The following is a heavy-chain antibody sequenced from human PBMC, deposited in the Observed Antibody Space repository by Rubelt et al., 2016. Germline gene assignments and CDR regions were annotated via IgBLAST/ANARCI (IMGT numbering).Heavy chain of an antibody. CDR3: ARGMGWLQLKDY. CDR1: GYTFTSYD. Sequence: QVQLVQSGAEVKKPGASVKVSCKASGYTFTSYDINWVRQATGQGLEWMGWMNPNSGNTGYSQNVEGRGTMTRNTSISTAYMGLSSLGSEETAVYYWARGMGWLQLKDYWGQGTLVTVSS. CDR2: MNPNSGNT. V-gene: IGHV1-8*01. D-gene: IGHD5-24*01. J-gene: IGHJ4*02.